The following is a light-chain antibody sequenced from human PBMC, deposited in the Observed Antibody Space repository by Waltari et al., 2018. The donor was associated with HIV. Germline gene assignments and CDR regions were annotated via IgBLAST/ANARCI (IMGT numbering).Light chain of an antibody. CDR1: QSISSY. Sequence: DIQMTQPPSSLSASVGDRVTITCRASQSISSYLKWYQQKPGQSPKVLIYAASSLQSGVPSRFSGSRSGTDFTLSITSLQPEEFGTYYCQQSYTTPRTFGQGTNVESK. V-gene: IGKV1-39*01. CDR3: QQSYTTPRT. CDR2: AAS. J-gene: IGKJ1*01.